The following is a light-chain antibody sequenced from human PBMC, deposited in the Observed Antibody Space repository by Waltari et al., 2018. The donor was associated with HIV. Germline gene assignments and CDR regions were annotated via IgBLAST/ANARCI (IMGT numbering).Light chain of an antibody. CDR2: EAS. Sequence: EILMMQSPATLSVLLGLRVTLPCRTNQSLGSNVAWYHQRPGQTPRLLVYEASTRAPDTPARFTGSGSGTKFTLTIISLQSEDFGVYFCQQYSDWPLTFGGGTKVDIK. J-gene: IGKJ4*01. CDR1: QSLGSN. CDR3: QQYSDWPLT. V-gene: IGKV3D-15*01.